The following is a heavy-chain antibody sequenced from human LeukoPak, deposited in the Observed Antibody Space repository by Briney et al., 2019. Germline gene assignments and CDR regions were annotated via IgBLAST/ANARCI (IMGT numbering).Heavy chain of an antibody. CDR1: GFTFSSYW. Sequence: QAGGSLRLSCVASGFTFSSYWMSWVRQAPGKGLEWVANIYQDGSEKYYVDSVKGRFTISRDNAKTSLFLQMNSLRTEDTAVYYCATGAAGYYFDYWGQGTLVTVSS. D-gene: IGHD6-19*01. CDR3: ATGAAGYYFDY. V-gene: IGHV3-7*01. J-gene: IGHJ4*02. CDR2: IYQDGSEK.